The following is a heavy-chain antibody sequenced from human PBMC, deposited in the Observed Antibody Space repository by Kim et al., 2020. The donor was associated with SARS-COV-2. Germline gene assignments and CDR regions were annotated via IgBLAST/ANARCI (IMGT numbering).Heavy chain of an antibody. V-gene: IGHV3-21*01. CDR2: ISASSTYK. CDR3: ERGPDCPSGVCKWKGLDC. J-gene: IGHJ4*02. CDR1: GFTFSSHI. Sequence: GGSLRLSCEASGFTFSSHILNWVRQAPGKGLEWVSSISASSTYKHYAGSVKGRFTISRDSAKNSVLLQMNSLRPEDTAIYYCERGPDCPSGVCKWKGLDCWGQGIPVTVSS. D-gene: IGHD2-8*01.